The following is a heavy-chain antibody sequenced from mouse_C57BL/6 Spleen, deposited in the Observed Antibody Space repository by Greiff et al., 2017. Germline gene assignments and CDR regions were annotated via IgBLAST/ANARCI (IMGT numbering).Heavy chain of an antibody. CDR1: GYTFTSYW. V-gene: IGHV1-55*01. J-gene: IGHJ3*01. Sequence: QVQLQQSGAELVKPGASVKMSCTASGYTFTSYWITWVKQRPGQGLEWIGEIYPGSGSTNYNEKFKSKATLTVDTSSSTAYMQLSSLTSEDSAVYYCTTAHATFSYWGPGTLVTVSA. D-gene: IGHD3-2*02. CDR2: IYPGSGST. CDR3: TTAHATFSY.